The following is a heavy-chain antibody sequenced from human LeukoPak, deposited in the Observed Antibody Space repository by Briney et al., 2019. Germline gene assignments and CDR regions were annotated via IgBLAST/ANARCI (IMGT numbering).Heavy chain of an antibody. J-gene: IGHJ4*02. D-gene: IGHD3-9*01. V-gene: IGHV3-48*03. Sequence: PGGSLRLSCAASGFIFSSYEMNWVRQAPGKGLEWISYISSSGLTTYFSDSAKGRFTISRDNAKNSLYLQINSLRAEDTGVYYCVREETGYGPPHLDHWGQGTLVTVSS. CDR3: VREETGYGPPHLDH. CDR1: GFIFSSYE. CDR2: ISSSGLTT.